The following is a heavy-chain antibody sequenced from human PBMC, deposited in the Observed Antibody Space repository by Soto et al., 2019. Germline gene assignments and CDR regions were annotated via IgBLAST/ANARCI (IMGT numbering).Heavy chain of an antibody. D-gene: IGHD2-15*01. CDR1: GFRFSNYD. J-gene: IGHJ4*02. CDR3: AKGDCSGGRCYRGFDY. V-gene: IGHV3-23*01. CDR2: VSASGSIT. Sequence: EVQVLESGGGLVQPGGSLRLSCAASGFRFSNYDMSWVRQAPGKGLEWVSGVSASGSITSYADSAKGRFTISRDNAKNTVFLQMNSLRAEDTAVYFCAKGDCSGGRCYRGFDYWGQGTLVTVSA.